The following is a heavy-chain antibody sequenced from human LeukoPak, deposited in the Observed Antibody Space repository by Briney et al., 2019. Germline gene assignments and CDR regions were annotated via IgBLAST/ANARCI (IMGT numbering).Heavy chain of an antibody. Sequence: GGSLRLSCAASGFTFDDYGMSWVRQAPGKGLEWVSAISGSGGSTYYADSVKGRFTISRDNSKNTLYLQMNSLRAEDTAVYYCAKKGDSSGWYFDYWGQGTLVTVSS. CDR2: ISGSGGST. V-gene: IGHV3-23*01. D-gene: IGHD6-19*01. CDR1: GFTFDDYG. J-gene: IGHJ4*02. CDR3: AKKGDSSGWYFDY.